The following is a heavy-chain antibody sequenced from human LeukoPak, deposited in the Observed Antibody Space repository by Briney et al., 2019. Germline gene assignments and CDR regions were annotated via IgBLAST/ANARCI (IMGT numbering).Heavy chain of an antibody. CDR3: ARDLGVNSDYSNQGAFDI. CDR2: INPSGGST. V-gene: IGHV1-46*01. D-gene: IGHD4-4*01. CDR1: GYTFTSYY. J-gene: IGHJ3*02. Sequence: ASVKVSCKASGYTFTSYYMHWVRQAPGQGLEWMGIINPSGGSTSYAQKFQGRVTMTRDTSTSTVYMELSSLGSEDTAVYCCARDLGVNSDYSNQGAFDIWGQGTMVTVSS.